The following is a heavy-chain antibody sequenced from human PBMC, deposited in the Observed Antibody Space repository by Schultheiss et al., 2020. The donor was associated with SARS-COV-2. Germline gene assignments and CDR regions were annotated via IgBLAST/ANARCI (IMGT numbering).Heavy chain of an antibody. J-gene: IGHJ5*02. D-gene: IGHD6-13*01. CDR2: IFSNDEK. CDR3: ARIIAAPNWFDP. V-gene: IGHV2-26*01. CDR1: GFSLSTSGMC. Sequence: SGPTLLKPTQTLTLTCTFSGFSLSTSGMCVSWIRQPPGKALEWLARIFSNDEKSYSTSLKSRLTISKDTSKSQVVLTMTNMDPVDTATYYCARIIAAPNWFDPWGQGTLVTVSS.